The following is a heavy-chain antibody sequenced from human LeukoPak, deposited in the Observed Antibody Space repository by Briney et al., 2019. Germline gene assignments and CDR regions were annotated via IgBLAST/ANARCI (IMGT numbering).Heavy chain of an antibody. CDR3: ASLVTLLGYYSGGSCNSVEDY. CDR1: GYSISSGYY. Sequence: SETLSLTCTVSGYSISSGYYWGWIRQPPGKGLEWIGSIYHSGSTYYNPSLKSRVAISVDTSKNQFSLKLSSVTAADTAVYYCASLVTLLGYYSGGSCNSVEDYWGQGTLVTVSS. J-gene: IGHJ4*02. D-gene: IGHD2-15*01. V-gene: IGHV4-38-2*02. CDR2: IYHSGST.